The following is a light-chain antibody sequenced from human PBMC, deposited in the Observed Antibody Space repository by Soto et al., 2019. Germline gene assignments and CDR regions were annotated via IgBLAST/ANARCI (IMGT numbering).Light chain of an antibody. CDR1: SSDVGSYNR. Sequence: QSALTQPPSVSGSPGQSVTISCTGTSSDVGSYNRVSWYQQPPGTAPKLMIYEVSNRPSGVPDRFSGSKSGNTASPTISGLQAEDEADYYCSLYTSSSTIYVFGTGTKVTVL. CDR2: EVS. CDR3: SLYTSSSTIYV. J-gene: IGLJ1*01. V-gene: IGLV2-18*01.